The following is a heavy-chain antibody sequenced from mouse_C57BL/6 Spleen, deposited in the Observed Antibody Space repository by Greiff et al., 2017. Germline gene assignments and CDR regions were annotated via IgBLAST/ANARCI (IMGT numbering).Heavy chain of an antibody. V-gene: IGHV5-6*01. Sequence: EVMLVESGGDLVKPGGSLKLSCAASGFTFSSYGMSWVRQTPDKRLEWVATISSGGSYTYYPDSVKGRFTISRDNAKNTLYLQMSSLKSEDTAMYYCARHTYDYYFDYWGQGTTLTVSS. CDR2: ISSGGSYT. CDR3: ARHTYDYYFDY. CDR1: GFTFSSYG. D-gene: IGHD2-4*01. J-gene: IGHJ2*01.